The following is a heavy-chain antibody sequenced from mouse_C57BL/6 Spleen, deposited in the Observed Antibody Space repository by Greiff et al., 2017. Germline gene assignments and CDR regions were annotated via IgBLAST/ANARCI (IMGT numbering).Heavy chain of an antibody. CDR1: GFSFNTYA. CDR2: IRSKSNNYAT. V-gene: IGHV10-1*01. J-gene: IGHJ4*01. Sequence: QVVESGGGLVQPKGSLKLSCAASGFSFNTYAMNWVRQAPGKGLEWVARIRSKSNNYATYYADSVKDRFTISRDDSESMLYLQMNNLKTEDTAMYYCEAFYDGYYGYAMDYWGQGTSVTVSS. D-gene: IGHD2-3*01. CDR3: EAFYDGYYGYAMDY.